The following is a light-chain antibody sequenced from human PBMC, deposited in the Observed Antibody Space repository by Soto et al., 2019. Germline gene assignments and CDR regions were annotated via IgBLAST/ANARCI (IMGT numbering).Light chain of an antibody. CDR2: NVY. CDR1: SSDVGAYNF. J-gene: IGLJ1*01. Sequence: QSALTQPASVSGSPGQSITISCTGTSSDVGAYNFVSWHQQHPGKAPKLIIYNVYDRPSGISYRFSGSKSGNTASLTISGLQDEDEADYYCSSYTISRTYVFGTGTKLTV. V-gene: IGLV2-14*03. CDR3: SSYTISRTYV.